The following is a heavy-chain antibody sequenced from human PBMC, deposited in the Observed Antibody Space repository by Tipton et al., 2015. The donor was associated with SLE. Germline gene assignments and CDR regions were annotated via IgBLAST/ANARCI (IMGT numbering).Heavy chain of an antibody. D-gene: IGHD5-24*01. CDR3: AKDRGLGRDNDAFDV. CDR2: ISTGGDTT. V-gene: IGHV3-23*01. CDR1: GFTFRNHA. J-gene: IGHJ3*01. Sequence: SLRLSCAASGFTFRNHALSWVRQAPGKGLEWVSSISTGGDTTYYADSARGRFTISRDNSRNTLYLQMNILSAGDTDVYYCAKDRGLGRDNDAFDVWGQGTMVTVSS.